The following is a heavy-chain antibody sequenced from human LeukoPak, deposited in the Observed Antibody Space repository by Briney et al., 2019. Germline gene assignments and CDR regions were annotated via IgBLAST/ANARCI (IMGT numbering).Heavy chain of an antibody. J-gene: IGHJ4*02. V-gene: IGHV3-7*01. D-gene: IGHD3-9*01. CDR3: ARVSLLRYFDWLNY. CDR1: GFTFSSYW. CDR2: IKQGGSEK. Sequence: PGGSLRLSCAASGFTFSSYWMSWVRQAPGKGLEWVANIKQGGSEKYYVDSVKGRFTISRDNAKNSLYLQMNSLRAEDTAVYYCARVSLLRYFDWLNYWGQGTLVTVSS.